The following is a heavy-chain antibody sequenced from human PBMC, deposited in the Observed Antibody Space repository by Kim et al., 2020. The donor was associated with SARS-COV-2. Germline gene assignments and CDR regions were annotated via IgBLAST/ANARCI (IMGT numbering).Heavy chain of an antibody. CDR1: GFTFRSYT. J-gene: IGHJ3*02. CDR3: SRSLFDSLPNNAFHI. CDR2: IETENNHV. D-gene: IGHD3-16*02. V-gene: IGHV3-21*01. Sequence: GGSLRLSCATSGFTFRSYTMNWVRQAPGKGPEWVSTIETENNHVYYADSVKGRFTISRDDARGSLFLQMNSLRDEDTAIYYCSRSLFDSLPNNAFHIWGQGTMVTVSS.